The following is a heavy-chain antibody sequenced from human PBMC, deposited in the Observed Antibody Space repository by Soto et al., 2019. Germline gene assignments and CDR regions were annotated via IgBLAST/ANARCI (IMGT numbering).Heavy chain of an antibody. J-gene: IGHJ4*02. V-gene: IGHV3-30*18. Sequence: GGSLRLSCAASGFTFSSYGMHWVRQAPGKGLEWVAVISYDGSNKYYADSVKGRFTISRDNSKNTLYLQMNSLRAEDTAVYYCAKDRGYSYGFPNYWGQGXLVTVSS. CDR1: GFTFSSYG. CDR2: ISYDGSNK. CDR3: AKDRGYSYGFPNY. D-gene: IGHD5-18*01.